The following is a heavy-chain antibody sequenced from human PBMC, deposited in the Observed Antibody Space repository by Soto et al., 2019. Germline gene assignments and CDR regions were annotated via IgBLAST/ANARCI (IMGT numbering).Heavy chain of an antibody. CDR1: GGSISSYY. CDR3: AESPWYGY. CDR2: ISGSGDSE. V-gene: IGHV3-23*01. Sequence: LTCTVSGGSISSYYWSWVRQAPGEGLEWVSGISGSGDSEHYADSVKGRFTISRDNSKNTLSLQMNSLRAEDTAVYYCAESPWYGYWGQGTQVTVSS. D-gene: IGHD6-13*01. J-gene: IGHJ4*02.